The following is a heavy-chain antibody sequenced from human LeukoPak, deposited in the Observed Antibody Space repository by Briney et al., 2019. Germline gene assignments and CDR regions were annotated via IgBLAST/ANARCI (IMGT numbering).Heavy chain of an antibody. CDR3: ARGSSTSGDDAFDI. V-gene: IGHV4-30-4*01. J-gene: IGHJ3*02. D-gene: IGHD2-2*01. Sequence: SQTLSLTCTVSGGSISSGDYYWSWIRQPPGKGLEWIGYIYYSGSTYYNPSLKSRVTISVDTSKNQFSLKLSSATAADTAVYYCARGSSTSGDDAFDIWGQGTMVTVSS. CDR1: GGSISSGDYY. CDR2: IYYSGST.